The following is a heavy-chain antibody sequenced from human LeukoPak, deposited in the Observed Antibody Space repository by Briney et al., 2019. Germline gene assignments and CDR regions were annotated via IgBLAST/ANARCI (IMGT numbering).Heavy chain of an antibody. D-gene: IGHD6-6*01. CDR3: ARGLIAARYDLDY. CDR2: INHSGST. CDR1: GGSFSGYY. Sequence: SETLSLTCAVYGGSFSGYYWSWIRQPPGKGLEWIGEINHSGSTNYNPSLKSRVTISVDTSKNQFSLKLSSVTAADTAVYYCARGLIAARYDLDYWGQGTLVTVSS. V-gene: IGHV4-34*01. J-gene: IGHJ4*02.